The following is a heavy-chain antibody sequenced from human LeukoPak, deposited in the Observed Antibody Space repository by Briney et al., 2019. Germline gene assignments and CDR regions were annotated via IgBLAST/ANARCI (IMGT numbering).Heavy chain of an antibody. V-gene: IGHV3-23*01. Sequence: GGSLRLSCAASGLTFSSYAMRWVRQAPGKGLEWVSAISGSGGSTYYADSVKGRFTISRDNSKNTLYLQMNSLRAEDTAVYYCAKATVITMVRGEDYYYGMDVWGQGTTVTVSS. D-gene: IGHD3-10*01. J-gene: IGHJ6*02. CDR3: AKATVITMVRGEDYYYGMDV. CDR1: GLTFSSYA. CDR2: ISGSGGST.